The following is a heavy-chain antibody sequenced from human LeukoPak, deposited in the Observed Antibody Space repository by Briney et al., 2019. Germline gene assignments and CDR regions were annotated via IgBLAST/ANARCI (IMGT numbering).Heavy chain of an antibody. CDR2: ISVYNGKT. J-gene: IGHJ4*02. Sequence: GASVKVSCKASGYTFSSYGISWVRQAPGQGLEWMGWISVYNGKTNYAQKLQGRVIMTTDTSTSIAYMELRSLRSDDTAVYYCARALGEVTSFDYWGQGTLVTVSS. CDR1: GYTFSSYG. D-gene: IGHD2-21*02. V-gene: IGHV1-18*01. CDR3: ARALGEVTSFDY.